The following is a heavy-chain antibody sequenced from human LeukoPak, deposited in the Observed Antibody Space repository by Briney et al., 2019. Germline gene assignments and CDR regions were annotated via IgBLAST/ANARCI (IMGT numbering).Heavy chain of an antibody. D-gene: IGHD1-26*01. CDR1: GGSIRTYY. CDR2: IYYSGST. Sequence: SETLSLTCTVSGGSIRTYYWSWIRQPPGKGLEWIGYIYYSGSTNFNPSLKSRVTISVDTSKNQFSLKLTSVTAADTAVYYCARDSGVLGANFDYWGQGTLVTVSS. J-gene: IGHJ4*02. V-gene: IGHV4-59*01. CDR3: ARDSGVLGANFDY.